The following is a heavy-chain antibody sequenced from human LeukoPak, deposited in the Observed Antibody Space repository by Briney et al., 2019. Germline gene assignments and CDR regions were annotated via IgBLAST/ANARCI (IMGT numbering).Heavy chain of an antibody. CDR3: VMVRGVIITP. CDR1: GYSFNTYW. V-gene: IGHV5-51*01. D-gene: IGHD3-10*01. Sequence: GESLKISCKGSGYSFNTYWIGWVRQMPGKGLEWMGIIYPGDSDTKYSPSFQGQVTISADKSISTAYLQWSSLKASDTAMYYCVMVRGVIITPWGQGTLVTVSA. CDR2: IYPGDSDT. J-gene: IGHJ4*02.